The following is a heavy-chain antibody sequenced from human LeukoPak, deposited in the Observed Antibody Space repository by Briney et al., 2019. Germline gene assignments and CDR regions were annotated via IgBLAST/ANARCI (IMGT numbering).Heavy chain of an antibody. J-gene: IGHJ3*02. V-gene: IGHV4-30-4*01. CDR3: ARETYYDILTGTTPPDAFDI. D-gene: IGHD3-9*01. CDR1: GGSISSGDYY. CDR2: IYYSGST. Sequence: SETLSLTCTVSGGSISSGDYYWSWIRQPPGKGLEWIGYIYYSGSTYYNPSLKSRVTISVDTSKNQFSLKLSSVTAADTAVYYCARETYYDILTGTTPPDAFDIWGQGTMVTVSS.